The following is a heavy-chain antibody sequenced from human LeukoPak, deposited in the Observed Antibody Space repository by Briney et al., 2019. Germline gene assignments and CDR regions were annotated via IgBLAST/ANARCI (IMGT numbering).Heavy chain of an antibody. V-gene: IGHV3-23*01. CDR2: ISGSGGST. Sequence: PGGSLRLSCAASGFTFSNYAMSWVRQAPGKGLEWVSAISGSGGSTYYADSVKGRFTISRDNSKNTLYLQMNSLRAEDTAVYYCAKLSEQWLVSSPLDYWGQGTLVTVSS. J-gene: IGHJ4*02. CDR3: AKLSEQWLVSSPLDY. D-gene: IGHD6-19*01. CDR1: GFTFSNYA.